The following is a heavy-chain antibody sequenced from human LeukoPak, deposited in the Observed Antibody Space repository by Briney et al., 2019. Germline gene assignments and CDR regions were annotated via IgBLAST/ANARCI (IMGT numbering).Heavy chain of an antibody. CDR3: ARERSFPYGSGSYSIPVGY. Sequence: ASVKVSCKASGYTFTGYYMHWVRQAPGQGLEWMGWINPNSGGTNYAQKFQGRVTMTRDTSISTAYMELSRLRSDDTAVYYCARERSFPYGSGSYSIPVGYWGQGTLVTVSS. CDR2: INPNSGGT. V-gene: IGHV1-2*02. CDR1: GYTFTGYY. D-gene: IGHD3-10*01. J-gene: IGHJ4*02.